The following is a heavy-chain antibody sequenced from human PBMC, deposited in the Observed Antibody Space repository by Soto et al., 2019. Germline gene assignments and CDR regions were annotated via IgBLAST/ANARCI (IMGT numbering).Heavy chain of an antibody. D-gene: IGHD3-3*02. CDR2: LYDVDGT. J-gene: IGHJ6*02. CDR3: VKDEGIEAMDV. Sequence: GGSLRLSCTVFGLTVSGKKYLAWVRQAPGKGLEWVSALYDVDGTYYADSVKGRFTTSGDSSKTSVYLQMNSLRPDDTAIYFCVKDEGIEAMDVWGQGTTVTVSS. CDR1: GLTVSGKKY. V-gene: IGHV3-66*01.